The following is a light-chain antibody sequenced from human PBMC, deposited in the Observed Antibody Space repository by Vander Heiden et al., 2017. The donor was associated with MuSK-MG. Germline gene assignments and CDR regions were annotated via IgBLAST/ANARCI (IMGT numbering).Light chain of an antibody. V-gene: IGKV1-33*01. CDR3: QHEYNLPTT. Sequence: DIQMTQSPSSLSASVGDRATLTWHAIQDISHSLDWYQHKPGKAPKLLIYGASNFEKAVPSTFSGSGSATAFTFTIISLQPADIATSYCQHEYNLPTTFGQGTPVEIK. J-gene: IGKJ5*01. CDR2: GAS. CDR1: QDISHS.